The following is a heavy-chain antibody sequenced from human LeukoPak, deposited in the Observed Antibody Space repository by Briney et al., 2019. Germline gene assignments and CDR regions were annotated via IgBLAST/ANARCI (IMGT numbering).Heavy chain of an antibody. CDR3: ARGFHVYCGGDCWGGDDAFDI. Sequence: GASVKVSCKASGYTFTSYDINWVRQATGQGLEWMGWMNPNSGNTGYARKFQGRVTMTRNTSISTAYMELSSLRSEDTAVYYCARGFHVYCGGDCWGGDDAFDIWGQGTMVTVSS. J-gene: IGHJ3*02. CDR1: GYTFTSYD. V-gene: IGHV1-8*01. CDR2: MNPNSGNT. D-gene: IGHD2-21*02.